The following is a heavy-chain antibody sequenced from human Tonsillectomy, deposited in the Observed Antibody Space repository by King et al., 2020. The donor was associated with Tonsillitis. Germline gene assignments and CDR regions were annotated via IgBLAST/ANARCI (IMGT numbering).Heavy chain of an antibody. CDR3: ATDTVAGEPLQAFDI. CDR1: GFSFSNAW. CDR2: IYSKSDGGTT. D-gene: IGHD6-19*01. V-gene: IGHV3-15*01. J-gene: IGHJ3*02. Sequence: VQLVESGGGLVKPGGSLRLSCAASGFSFSNAWMSWVRQAPGEGLEWVARIYSKSDGGTTEYAAPVKGRFIISRDDSKNTLYLQMNSLRTEDTALYYCATDTVAGEPLQAFDIWGQGTMVTVSS.